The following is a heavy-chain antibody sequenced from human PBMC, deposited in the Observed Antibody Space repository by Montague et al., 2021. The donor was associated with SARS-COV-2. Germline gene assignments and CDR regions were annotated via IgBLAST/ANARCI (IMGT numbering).Heavy chain of an antibody. Sequence: SETLSLTCTVSGGSISSYYWSWIRQPPGKGLEWIGYIYYSGSTNYNPSLKSRVTISVDTSKNQFSLKLSSATAADTAVYYCARAGSGSYSFYYYYGMDVWGQGPTHTVSS. D-gene: IGHD3-10*01. V-gene: IGHV4-59*08. CDR2: IYYSGST. CDR1: GGSISSYY. J-gene: IGHJ6*02. CDR3: ARAGSGSYSFYYYYGMDV.